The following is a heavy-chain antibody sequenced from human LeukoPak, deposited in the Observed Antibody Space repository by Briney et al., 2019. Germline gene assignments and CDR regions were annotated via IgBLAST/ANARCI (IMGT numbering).Heavy chain of an antibody. Sequence: PGGSLRLSCAASGFTFSKYNMNWVRQAPGKGLEWVSSISTSSIYIYQADSVKGRFTVSRDNAKNSLYLQMNSLRAEDTAVYYCAKDRDGYNYGAFDYWGQGTLVTVSS. CDR3: AKDRDGYNYGAFDY. CDR1: GFTFSKYN. D-gene: IGHD5-24*01. J-gene: IGHJ4*02. V-gene: IGHV3-21*01. CDR2: ISTSSIYI.